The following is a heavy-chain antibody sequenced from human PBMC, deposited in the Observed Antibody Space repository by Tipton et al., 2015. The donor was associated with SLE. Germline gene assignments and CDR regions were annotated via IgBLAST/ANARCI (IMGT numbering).Heavy chain of an antibody. J-gene: IGHJ6*02. CDR3: AKPQLDSGGMDV. D-gene: IGHD1-1*01. CDR1: GFTFSTYA. V-gene: IGHV3-30*04. CDR2: ISYDGSNK. Sequence: SLRLSCSASGFTFSTYAMHWVRQAPGKGLEWVALISYDGSNKYYADSVKGRFTISRDNSKNMLYLQMNSLRAEDTAVYYCAKPQLDSGGMDVWGQGTTVTVSS.